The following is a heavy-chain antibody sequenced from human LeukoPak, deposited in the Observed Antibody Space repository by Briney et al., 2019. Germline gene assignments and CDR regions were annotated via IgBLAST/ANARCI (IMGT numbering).Heavy chain of an antibody. CDR3: ARDRGSTGYYYLDS. CDR2: TYHTGST. V-gene: IGHV4-59*01. D-gene: IGHD1-26*01. J-gene: IGHJ4*02. Sequence: SETLSLTCSVSGGPLTEYYWSWIRQPPGEGLEWIGYTYHTGSTNYSPSLKSRVTMSVDASRSQFSLKLVSVTAADTAVYYCARDRGSTGYYYLDSWGQGSLVTVSS. CDR1: GGPLTEYY.